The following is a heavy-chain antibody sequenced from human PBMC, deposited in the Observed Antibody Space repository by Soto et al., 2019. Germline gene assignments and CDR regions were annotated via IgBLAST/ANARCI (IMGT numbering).Heavy chain of an antibody. V-gene: IGHV3-23*01. CDR3: AKGVAYCHDGFTRAS. J-gene: IGHJ4*02. CDR1: GFTFSNYG. CDR2: INPRGIDT. Sequence: EEQVLESGGGSTQPGGSLRLSCAASGFTFSNYGMTWVRQAPGKGLELVSSINPRGIDTKYADSVKGRCTLARDNAKNMIYLLMNNLRAEAAAVYYWAKGVAYCHDGFTRASWCQGTLVSVSS. D-gene: IGHD2-21*01.